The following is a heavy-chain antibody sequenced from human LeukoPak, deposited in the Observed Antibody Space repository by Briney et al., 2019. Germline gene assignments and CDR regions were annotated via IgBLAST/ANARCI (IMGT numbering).Heavy chain of an antibody. Sequence: GGPLRLSCAASGFTFSSYAMSWVRQTPGKGLEWVSSISGNSGSTHYADSVKGRFTISRDNSKNTLYLQMNSLRAEDTAVYYCAKGVVVVPAAGHYFDYRGQGTLVTVSS. V-gene: IGHV3-23*01. CDR2: ISGNSGST. CDR1: GFTFSSYA. J-gene: IGHJ4*02. D-gene: IGHD2-2*01. CDR3: AKGVVVVPAAGHYFDY.